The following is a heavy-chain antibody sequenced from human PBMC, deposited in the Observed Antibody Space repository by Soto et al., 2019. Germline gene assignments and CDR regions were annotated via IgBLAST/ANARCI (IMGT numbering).Heavy chain of an antibody. V-gene: IGHV1-69*12. D-gene: IGHD6-6*01. CDR3: TRSSGLTNWLDP. Sequence: QVQLVQSGAALKKPGSPVKVSCKVSGVSIKSSPITWVRQAPGQGLEWMGGTIPLFGTPHYAQKFQGRVTITADESTSTVYMDLSSLRSEDTAVYYCTRSSGLTNWLDPWGQGTLITVSS. J-gene: IGHJ5*02. CDR1: GVSIKSSP. CDR2: TIPLFGTP.